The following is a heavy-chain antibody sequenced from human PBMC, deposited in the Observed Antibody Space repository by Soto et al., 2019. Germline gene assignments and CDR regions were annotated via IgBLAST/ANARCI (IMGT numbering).Heavy chain of an antibody. D-gene: IGHD4-17*01. V-gene: IGHV3-33*01. Sequence: VAVIWYDGSKEYYADSLKGRFTSSRDNSRNTLYLQMNSLRTEDTAVYYCARGYGANSAYFDYWGQGTLVTVSS. J-gene: IGHJ4*02. CDR2: IWYDGSKE. CDR3: ARGYGANSAYFDY.